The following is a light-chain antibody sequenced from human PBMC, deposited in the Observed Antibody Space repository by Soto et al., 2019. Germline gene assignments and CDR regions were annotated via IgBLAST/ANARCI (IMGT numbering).Light chain of an antibody. CDR1: SSDVGGYNY. J-gene: IGLJ3*02. CDR3: SSYTTSGTPV. V-gene: IGLV2-14*01. CDR2: EVS. Sequence: QSVLTQPASVSGSPGQTITSSCTGTSSDVGGYNYLSWYQQHPGKAPKVMIYEVSNRPSGVSNRFSGSKSGNTASLTISGLQAEDEADYFCSSYTTSGTPVFGGGTKLTVL.